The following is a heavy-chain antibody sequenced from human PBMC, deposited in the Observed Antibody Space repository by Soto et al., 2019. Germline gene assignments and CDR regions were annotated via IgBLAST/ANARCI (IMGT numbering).Heavy chain of an antibody. J-gene: IGHJ4*02. CDR2: VNHNGRN. D-gene: IGHD2-15*01. CDR3: ARKQAGYFSGIDY. CDR1: GGSFSGYF. Sequence: QLHQQQWGAGLLKPSETLSLTCAVYGGSFSGYFWNWIRQSPGKGLEWIGKVNHNGRNNYNPSLKSRVTISLDMSKNQISLKLTSVTAADTAVYFCARKQAGYFSGIDYWGQGTLVTVSS. V-gene: IGHV4-34*01.